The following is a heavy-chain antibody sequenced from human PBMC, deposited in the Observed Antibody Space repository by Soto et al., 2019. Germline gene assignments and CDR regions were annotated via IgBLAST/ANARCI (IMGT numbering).Heavy chain of an antibody. CDR2: IYYSGST. J-gene: IGHJ4*02. V-gene: IGHV4-30-4*01. CDR3: ARANDYYDSSGYLNFDY. Sequence: PSETLSLTCTVSGGSISSGDYYWSWIRQPPGKGLEWIGYIYYSGSTYYNPSLKSRVTISVDTSKNQFSLKLSSVTAADTAVYYCARANDYYDSSGYLNFDYWGQGTLVTVSS. CDR1: GGSISSGDYY. D-gene: IGHD3-22*01.